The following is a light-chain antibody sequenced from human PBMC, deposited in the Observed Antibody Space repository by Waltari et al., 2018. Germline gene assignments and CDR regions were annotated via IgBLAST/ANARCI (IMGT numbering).Light chain of an antibody. V-gene: IGLV7-46*01. CDR1: TGPVTSHHH. CDR2: DTN. J-gene: IGLJ3*02. CDR3: LLYYNGAWV. Sequence: QAVVTQEPSLTVSPGGTVTPTCGSPTGPVTSHHHHYWFQQKPGQAPRTLIYDTNNRYPWTPARFSGSLLGGQAALTLSGAQPEDEADYYCLLYYNGAWVFGGGTKLTVL.